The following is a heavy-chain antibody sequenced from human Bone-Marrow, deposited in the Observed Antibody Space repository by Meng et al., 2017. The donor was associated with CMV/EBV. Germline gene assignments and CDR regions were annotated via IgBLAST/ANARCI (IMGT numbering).Heavy chain of an antibody. CDR3: ARQAPPGGMDV. Sequence: ASVKVSCKASGYTFSSYYMDWVRQAPGQGLEWMGIINPSGGSATYAQKFQGRATMTRDTSTSTLYMDLSSLRSEDTAVYYCARQAPPGGMDVWGQGTTVTVSS. CDR1: GYTFSSYY. V-gene: IGHV1-46*01. CDR2: INPSGGSA. J-gene: IGHJ6*02.